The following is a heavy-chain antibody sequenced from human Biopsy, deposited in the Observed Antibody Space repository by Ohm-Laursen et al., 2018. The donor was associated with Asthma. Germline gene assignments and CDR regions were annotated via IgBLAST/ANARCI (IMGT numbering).Heavy chain of an antibody. V-gene: IGHV3-23*01. CDR1: GFTFSDYP. CDR3: VKDTEETPNGYYTFEV. Sequence: SLRLSCAASGFTFSDYPMTWVRQAPGKGLEWVSSITGSGAITYYADSLKGRFTISRDKSENTLYLQMNSLRAEDTAVYYCVKDTEETPNGYYTFEVWGQGTMVTVSS. D-gene: IGHD2-8*01. CDR2: ITGSGAIT. J-gene: IGHJ3*01.